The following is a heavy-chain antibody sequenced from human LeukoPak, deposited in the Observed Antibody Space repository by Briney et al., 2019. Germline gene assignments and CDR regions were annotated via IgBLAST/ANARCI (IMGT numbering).Heavy chain of an antibody. CDR1: GFTLSSNW. CDR2: INGVGSST. V-gene: IGHV3-74*01. CDR3: AKDTRRYSYGWYYFDY. D-gene: IGHD5-18*01. J-gene: IGHJ4*02. Sequence: PGGSLRLSCVASGFTLSSNWMHWVRQAPGKGLVWLSRINGVGSSTPYADSVKGRFTISRDNAKNTLFLQMNSLRAEDTAVYYCAKDTRRYSYGWYYFDYWGQGTLVTVSS.